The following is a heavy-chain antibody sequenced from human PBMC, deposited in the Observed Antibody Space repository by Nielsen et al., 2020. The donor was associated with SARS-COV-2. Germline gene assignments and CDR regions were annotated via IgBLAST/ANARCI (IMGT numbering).Heavy chain of an antibody. CDR1: GFTFSSYG. CDR2: ISYDGSNK. CDR3: AKDMITFGGVIAQYPDY. D-gene: IGHD3-16*02. V-gene: IGHV3-30*18. Sequence: GGSLRLSCAASGFTFSSYGMHWVRQAPGKGLEWVAVISYDGSNKYYADSVKDRFTISRDNSKNTLYLQMNSLRAEDTAVYYCAKDMITFGGVIAQYPDYWGQGTLVTVSS. J-gene: IGHJ4*02.